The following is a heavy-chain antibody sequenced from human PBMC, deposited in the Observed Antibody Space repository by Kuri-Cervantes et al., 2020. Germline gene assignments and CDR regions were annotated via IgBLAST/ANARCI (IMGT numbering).Heavy chain of an antibody. CDR3: AREWDPDTAMVNGGAFDI. CDR1: GFPFSDFA. V-gene: IGHV3-30*03. J-gene: IGHJ3*02. CDR2: ISYDGSNK. Sequence: GESLKISCATSGFPFSDFAMAWVRQAPGKGLEWVAVISYDGSNKYYADSVKGRFTISRDNSKNTLYLQMNSLRAEDTAVYYCAREWDPDTAMVNGGAFDIWGQGTMVTVSS. D-gene: IGHD5-18*01.